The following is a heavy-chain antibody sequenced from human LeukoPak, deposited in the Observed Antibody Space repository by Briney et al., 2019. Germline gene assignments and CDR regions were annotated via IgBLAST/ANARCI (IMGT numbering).Heavy chain of an antibody. V-gene: IGHV3-23*01. J-gene: IGHJ4*02. CDR2: ISSSGGST. Sequence: PGGSLRLSCAASGFTFSSYAMIWVRQAPGKGLEWVSGISSSGGSTYYADSVKGRFTISRDNSKNTLYLQMNSLRAEDTALYYCAKDTMGAVAGTLDYWGQGTLVIVSS. D-gene: IGHD6-19*01. CDR3: AKDTMGAVAGTLDY. CDR1: GFTFSSYA.